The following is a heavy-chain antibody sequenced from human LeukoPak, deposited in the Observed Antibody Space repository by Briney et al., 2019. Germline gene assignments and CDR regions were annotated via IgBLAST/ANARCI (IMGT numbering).Heavy chain of an antibody. CDR1: GGSISSYY. CDR3: ARVPPSTYYYYGMDV. V-gene: IGHV4-59*01. J-gene: IGHJ6*02. Sequence: SETLSLTCTVSGGSISSYYWSWIRQPPGKGLEWIGYIYYSGSTNYNPSLKSRVTISVDTSKNQFPLKLSSVTAADTAVYYCARVPPSTYYYYGMDVWGQGTTVTVSS. CDR2: IYYSGST.